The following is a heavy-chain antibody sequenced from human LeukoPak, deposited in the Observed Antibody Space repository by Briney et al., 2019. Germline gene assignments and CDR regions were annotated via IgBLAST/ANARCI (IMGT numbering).Heavy chain of an antibody. J-gene: IGHJ4*02. CDR3: ARGDSSGYYYLFFDY. D-gene: IGHD3-22*01. CDR2: IYHSGST. CDR1: SGSISSSNW. V-gene: IGHV4-4*02. Sequence: SGTLSLTCAVSSGSISSSNWWRWVRQPPGKGLEWIGEIYHSGSTNYNPSLKSRITISVDKSKNQFSLKLSSVTAADTAVYYCARGDSSGYYYLFFDYWGQGTLVTVSS.